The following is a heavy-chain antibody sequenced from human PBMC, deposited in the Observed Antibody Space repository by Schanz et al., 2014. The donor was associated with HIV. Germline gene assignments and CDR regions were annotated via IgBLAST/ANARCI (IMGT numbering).Heavy chain of an antibody. J-gene: IGHJ5*02. CDR2: ISPYNGDR. CDR1: GYAFTSYG. Sequence: QVQLLQSGAELKKPGASVRVSCKTSGYAFTSYGITWVRQAPGQGLDWMGWISPYNGDRNYGRNFQNRITLTTDTSTNTASLEQRSLRSDDTAVYCCAGGQDWPGPRLDHWGHGTLVLVSS. V-gene: IGHV1-18*01. D-gene: IGHD3-9*01. CDR3: AGGQDWPGPRLDH.